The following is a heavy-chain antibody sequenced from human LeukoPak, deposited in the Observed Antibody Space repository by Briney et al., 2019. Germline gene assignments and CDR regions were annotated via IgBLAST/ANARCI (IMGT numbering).Heavy chain of an antibody. V-gene: IGHV3-23*01. CDR1: GFTFSSHA. D-gene: IGHD4-11*01. CDR2: ISGSGGST. J-gene: IGHJ6*03. CDR3: AKNPPTVSAVYYYYMDV. Sequence: PGGSLRLSCAASGFTFSSHAMSWVRQAPGKGLEWVSTISGSGGSTYYADSVKGRFTISRDDSKNTLYLQMISLRAEDTAIYYCAKNPPTVSAVYYYYMDVWGKGTTVTVSS.